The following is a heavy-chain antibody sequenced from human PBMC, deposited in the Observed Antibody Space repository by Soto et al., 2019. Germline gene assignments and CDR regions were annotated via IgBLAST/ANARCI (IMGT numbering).Heavy chain of an antibody. CDR3: ARDGGAVAGTGRNEVFSY. D-gene: IGHD6-19*01. CDR2: IYSGGST. V-gene: IGHV3-66*01. J-gene: IGHJ4*02. CDR1: GFTVSSNY. Sequence: GGSLRFSCAASGFTVSSNYMSWVRQAPGKGLEWVSVIYSGGSTYYADSVKGRFTISRDNSKNTLYLQMNSLRAEDTAVYYCARDGGAVAGTGRNEVFSYWGQGTLVTVSS.